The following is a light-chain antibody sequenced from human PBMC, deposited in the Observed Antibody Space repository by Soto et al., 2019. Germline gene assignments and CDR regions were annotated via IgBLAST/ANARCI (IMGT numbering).Light chain of an antibody. CDR1: SSDVGGYNY. Sequence: QSALTQPASVSGSPGQSITISGTGTSSDVGGYNYVSWYQQHPGKAPKLMIYEVSNRPSGVSNRFSGSKSGNTASLTISGLQAEDEADYYCISYTSRSTPYVFGTGTKVTVL. CDR2: EVS. CDR3: ISYTSRSTPYV. J-gene: IGLJ1*01. V-gene: IGLV2-14*01.